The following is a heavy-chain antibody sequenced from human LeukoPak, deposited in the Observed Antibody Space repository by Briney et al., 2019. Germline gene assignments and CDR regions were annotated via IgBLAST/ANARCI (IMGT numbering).Heavy chain of an antibody. D-gene: IGHD4-17*01. CDR2: IYYSGST. J-gene: IGHJ3*02. Sequence: SETLSLTCTVSGGSISSGDYYWSWIRQPPGKGLEWIGYIYYSGSTYYNPSLKSRVTISVDTSKNQFSLKLSSVTAADTAVYYCASDYGDYGSDAFDIWGQGTMVTVSS. V-gene: IGHV4-30-4*01. CDR1: GGSISSGDYY. CDR3: ASDYGDYGSDAFDI.